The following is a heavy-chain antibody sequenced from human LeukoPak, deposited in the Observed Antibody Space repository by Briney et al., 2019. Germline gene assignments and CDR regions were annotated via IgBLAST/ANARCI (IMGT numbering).Heavy chain of an antibody. CDR2: IYSSGST. V-gene: IGHV4-4*07. J-gene: IGHJ5*02. CDR3: ARGTNYYDSSGYYSGWFDP. CDR1: GGSINSYY. D-gene: IGHD3-22*01. Sequence: SETLSLTCIVSGGSINSYYWSWIRQPVGKGLEWIGRIYSSGSTNYNPSLKSRVTISVDTSKNQFSLKLSSVTAADTAVYYCARGTNYYDSSGYYSGWFDPWGQGTLVTVSS.